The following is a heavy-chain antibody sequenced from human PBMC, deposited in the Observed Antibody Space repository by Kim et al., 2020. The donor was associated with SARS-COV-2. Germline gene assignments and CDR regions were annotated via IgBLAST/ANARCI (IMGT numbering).Heavy chain of an antibody. Sequence: GGSLRLSCAASGFTFSNAWMSWVRQAPGKGLEWVGRIKSKTDGGTTDYAAPVKGRFTISRDDSKNTLYLQMNSLKTEDTAVYYCTTAPAYQLLLYVSDYWGQGTLVAVSS. V-gene: IGHV3-15*01. CDR2: IKSKTDGGTT. D-gene: IGHD2-2*01. CDR1: GFTFSNAW. CDR3: TTAPAYQLLLYVSDY. J-gene: IGHJ4*02.